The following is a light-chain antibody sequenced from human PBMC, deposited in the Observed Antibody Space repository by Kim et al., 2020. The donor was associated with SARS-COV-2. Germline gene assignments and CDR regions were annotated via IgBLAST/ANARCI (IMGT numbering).Light chain of an antibody. J-gene: IGLJ3*02. Sequence: ALGQTVRITCQGDSLNYYANWYQQKPGQAPVLVIYGRNNRPSGIPDRFSGSGSGNTASLTITGTQAEDEADYYCNSRDSSGNHWLFGGGTKLTVL. CDR3: NSRDSSGNHWL. V-gene: IGLV3-19*01. CDR2: GRN. CDR1: SLNYY.